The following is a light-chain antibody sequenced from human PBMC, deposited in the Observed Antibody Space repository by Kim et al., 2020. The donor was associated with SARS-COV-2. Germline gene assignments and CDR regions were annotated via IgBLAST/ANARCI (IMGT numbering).Light chain of an antibody. V-gene: IGKV1-9*01. Sequence: SASVGATVPTTCRASEGISVYLACYQQKPRSAPTLLIYTASTLQSGVPSRFSGSGSGTDFTLTISSLQPEDFATNYCQQLNSYPTTFGQGTKLEI. CDR2: TAS. CDR1: EGISVY. CDR3: QQLNSYPTT. J-gene: IGKJ2*01.